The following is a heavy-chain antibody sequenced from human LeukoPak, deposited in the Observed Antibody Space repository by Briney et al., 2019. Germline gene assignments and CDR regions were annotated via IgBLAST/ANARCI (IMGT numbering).Heavy chain of an antibody. V-gene: IGHV3-48*03. D-gene: IGHD2-15*01. J-gene: IGHJ3*02. CDR1: GFTFSSYE. CDR3: ARDQGYYTGGSWYSDRGVDAFDI. Sequence: GGSLRLSCAASGFTFSSYEMNWVRQAPGKGLEWVSYISSSGSTIYYADSVKGRFTISRDNAKNSLYLQMNSLRAEDTAVYYCARDQGYYTGGSWYSDRGVDAFDIWGQGTMVTVSS. CDR2: ISSSGSTI.